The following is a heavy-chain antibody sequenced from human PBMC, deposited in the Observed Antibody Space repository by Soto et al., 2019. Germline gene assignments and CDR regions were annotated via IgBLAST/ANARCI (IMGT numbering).Heavy chain of an antibody. CDR1: GGTFSSYA. CDR3: ARGYYDSSGYYHNDY. CDR2: IIPIFGTA. Sequence: GASVKVSCKASGGTFSSYAISWVRQAPGQGLEWMGGIIPIFGTANYAQKFQGRVTITADESTSTAYMELSSLRSEDTAVHYCARGYYDSSGYYHNDYWGQGTLVTVSS. D-gene: IGHD3-22*01. J-gene: IGHJ4*02. V-gene: IGHV1-69*13.